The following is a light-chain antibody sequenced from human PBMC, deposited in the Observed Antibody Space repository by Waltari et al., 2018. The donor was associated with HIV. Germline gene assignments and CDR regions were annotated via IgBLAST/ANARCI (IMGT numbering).Light chain of an antibody. V-gene: IGKV1-39*01. CDR1: QSINRF. CDR3: QQGYSNPLT. Sequence: DIQMTQSPSSLSASVGDRVTITCRASQSINRFLHWYQQLPGKAPKLLIYRTSTLHSGVPSRFSGSGSGTDFTLTIAGLQPEDFAIYYCQQGYSNPLTFGGGTKVEI. J-gene: IGKJ4*01. CDR2: RTS.